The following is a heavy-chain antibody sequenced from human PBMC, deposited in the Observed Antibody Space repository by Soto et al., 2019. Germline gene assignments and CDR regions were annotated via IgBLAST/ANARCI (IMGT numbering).Heavy chain of an antibody. V-gene: IGHV3-53*01. CDR1: GFAVSSNY. D-gene: IGHD2-21*02. CDR2: IYSGGVT. J-gene: IGHJ3*02. Sequence: GGSLRLSCAASGFAVSSNYMSWVRQAPGKGLEWVSLIYSGGVTYYADSVKGRFTISRDSSKNTLYLQMNSLRVEDTAVFYCASSRCGADCYFAFDIWGQGTMVTVSS. CDR3: ASSRCGADCYFAFDI.